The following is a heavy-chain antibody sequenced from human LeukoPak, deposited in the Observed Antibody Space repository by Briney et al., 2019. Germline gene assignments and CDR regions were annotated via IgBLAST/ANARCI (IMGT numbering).Heavy chain of an antibody. D-gene: IGHD3-9*01. CDR1: GFTFSSYA. Sequence: GGSLRLSCAASGFTFSSYAMNWVRQAPGKGLEWVSAISGSSGSTYYADSVKGRFTISRDNSKNTLYLQMNSLRAEDTAVYYCAKAVGTGTFDWSNWFDPWGQGTLVTVSS. J-gene: IGHJ5*02. CDR2: ISGSSGST. V-gene: IGHV3-23*01. CDR3: AKAVGTGTFDWSNWFDP.